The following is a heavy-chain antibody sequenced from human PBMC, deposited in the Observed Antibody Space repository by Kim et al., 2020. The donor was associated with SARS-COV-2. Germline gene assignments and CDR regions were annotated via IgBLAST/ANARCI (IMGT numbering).Heavy chain of an antibody. J-gene: IGHJ6*02. CDR3: AKDLKTENYDSSGYYFIPYYYYGMDV. CDR2: IYSGGSST. CDR1: GFTFSSYA. D-gene: IGHD3-22*01. V-gene: IGHV3-23*03. Sequence: GESLRLSCAASGFTFSSYAMSWVRQAPGKGLEWVSVIYSGGSSTYYADSVKGRFTISRDNSKNTLYLQMNSLRAEDTAVYYCAKDLKTENYDSSGYYFIPYYYYGMDVWGQGTTVTVSS.